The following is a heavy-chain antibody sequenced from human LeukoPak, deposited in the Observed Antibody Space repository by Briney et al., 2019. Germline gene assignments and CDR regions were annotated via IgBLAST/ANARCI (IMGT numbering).Heavy chain of an antibody. Sequence: SVKVSCKASGFTFINSAMQWVRQARGQRLEWIGWIVVRSGNTNYAQKFQERVTITRDMSTSTAYMELSSLRSEDTVVYYCAVGYYYGSGTPGMDVWGKGTTVTVSS. J-gene: IGHJ6*03. D-gene: IGHD3-10*01. CDR3: AVGYYYGSGTPGMDV. CDR2: IVVRSGNT. CDR1: GFTFINSA. V-gene: IGHV1-58*02.